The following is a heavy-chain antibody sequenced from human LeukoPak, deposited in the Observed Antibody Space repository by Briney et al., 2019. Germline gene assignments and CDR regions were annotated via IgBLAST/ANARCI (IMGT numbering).Heavy chain of an antibody. D-gene: IGHD1-26*01. J-gene: IGHJ6*03. CDR1: GYTFTDYY. V-gene: IGHV1-2*02. CDR2: TNPNSGGT. CDR3: ARGMEPYYYMDV. Sequence: ASVKVSCKASGYTFTDYYMHWVRQAPGQGLEWMGWTNPNSGGTNYAQKFQGRVTMTRDTSISTAYMELSRLRSDDTAVYYCARGMEPYYYMDVWGKGTTVTVSS.